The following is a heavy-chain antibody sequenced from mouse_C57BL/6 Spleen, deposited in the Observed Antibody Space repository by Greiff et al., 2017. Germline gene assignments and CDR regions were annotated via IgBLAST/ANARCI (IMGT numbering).Heavy chain of an antibody. CDR3: ARGGRFTGENAMDY. J-gene: IGHJ4*01. CDR2: INPNNGGT. D-gene: IGHD1-1*01. CDR1: GYTFTDYN. V-gene: IGHV1-18*01. Sequence: EVQLKESGPELVKPGASVKIPCKASGYTFTDYNMDWVKQSHGKSLEWIGDINPNNGGTIYNQKFKGKATLTVDKSSSTAYMELRSLTSEDTAVYYCARGGRFTGENAMDYWGQGTSVTVSS.